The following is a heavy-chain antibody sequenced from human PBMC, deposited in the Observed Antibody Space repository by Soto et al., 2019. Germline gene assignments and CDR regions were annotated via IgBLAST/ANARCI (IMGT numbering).Heavy chain of an antibody. CDR3: ARDRHSYGLSTSYGMDV. Sequence: GGSLRLSCAASGFTFSSYAMHWVRQAPGKGLEWVAVISYDGSNKYYADSVKGRFTISRDNSKNTLYLQMNSLRAEDTAVYYCARDRHSYGLSTSYGMDVWGQGTTVTVSS. J-gene: IGHJ6*02. V-gene: IGHV3-30-3*01. CDR1: GFTFSSYA. D-gene: IGHD5-18*01. CDR2: ISYDGSNK.